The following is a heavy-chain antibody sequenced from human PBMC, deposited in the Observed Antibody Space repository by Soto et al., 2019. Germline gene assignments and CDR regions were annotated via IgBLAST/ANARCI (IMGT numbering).Heavy chain of an antibody. CDR1: GGSISSYY. V-gene: IGHV4-59*08. CDR2: IYYSGST. J-gene: IGHJ5*02. CDR3: ARGGITGTTWFPWFDP. D-gene: IGHD1-7*01. Sequence: SETLSLTCTISGGSISSYYWSWIRQPPGKGLEWIGYIYYSGSTNYNPSLKSRVTISVDTSKNQFSLKLSSVTAADTAVHYCARGGITGTTWFPWFDPWGQGTLVTVSS.